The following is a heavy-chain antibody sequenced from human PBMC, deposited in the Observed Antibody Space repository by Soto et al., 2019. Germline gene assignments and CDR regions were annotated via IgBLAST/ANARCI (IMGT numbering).Heavy chain of an antibody. D-gene: IGHD6-13*01. V-gene: IGHV2-5*02. J-gene: IGHJ5*02. CDR2: IYWDDAK. Sequence: QITLKESGPTLVKPTQTLTLTCTFSGFSLSTSGVGVGWIRQPPGKALEWLALIYWDDAKRYSPSLKSRLTITKDTSKNQVVLTMDNMDPVDTATYYCAHRVVAAAVFNWFDPWGQGTLVPVSS. CDR3: AHRVVAAAVFNWFDP. CDR1: GFSLSTSGVG.